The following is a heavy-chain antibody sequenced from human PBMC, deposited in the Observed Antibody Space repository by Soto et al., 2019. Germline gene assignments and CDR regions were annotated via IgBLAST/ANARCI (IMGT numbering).Heavy chain of an antibody. CDR1: GYPVTAYY. D-gene: IGHD3-3*01. J-gene: IGHJ3*02. CDR2: INPATGAA. Sequence: QLHLVQSGAVVKKPGASVTVSCSASGYPVTAYYMHWVRQAPGLGLEWMGGINPATGAAKYTQTFRGRVTMTRDTSTSTVFMELRGLTSEDTAVFYCARGGGVGVAGSAAFDMWGQGTVVTVSS. CDR3: ARGGGVGVAGSAAFDM. V-gene: IGHV1-2*02.